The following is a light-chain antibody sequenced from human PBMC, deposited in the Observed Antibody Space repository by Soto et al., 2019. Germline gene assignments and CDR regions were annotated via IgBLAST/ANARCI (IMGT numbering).Light chain of an antibody. Sequence: QFVLTQPHSVSGAPGQRVTISCTGNNCNIGAGYEVLWYQQLPGTAPRLIIYGKSNRPSGVPDRFAGSKSGTSSSVVITGLQAVDAADDYCQSYDSGQSGHVLFGGGTKVTVL. CDR1: NCNIGAGYE. CDR2: GKS. J-gene: IGLJ3*02. CDR3: QSYDSGQSGHVL. V-gene: IGLV1-40*01.